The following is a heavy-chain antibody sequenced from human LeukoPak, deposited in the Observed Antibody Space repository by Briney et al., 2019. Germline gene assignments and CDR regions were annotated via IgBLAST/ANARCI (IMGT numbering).Heavy chain of an antibody. V-gene: IGHV4-31*01. Sequence: SETLSLTCTVSGGSISSGGYYWSWIRQHPGKGLEWIGYIYYSGSTYYNPSLKSQVTISVDTSKNQFSLKLSSVAAADTAVYYCARGGYSSSWPNTDVWGKGTTVTVSS. CDR3: ARGGYSSSWPNTDV. CDR1: GGSISSGGYY. D-gene: IGHD6-13*01. J-gene: IGHJ6*03. CDR2: IYYSGST.